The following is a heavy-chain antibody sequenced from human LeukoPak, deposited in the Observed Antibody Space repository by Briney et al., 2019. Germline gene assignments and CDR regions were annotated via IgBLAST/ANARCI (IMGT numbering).Heavy chain of an antibody. J-gene: IGHJ4*02. CDR1: GFTFSSYG. CDR2: IRYDGSNK. D-gene: IGHD3-10*01. Sequence: PEGSLRLSCAASGFTFSSYGMHWVRQAPGKGLEWVAFIRYDGSNKYYADSVKGRFTISRDNSKNTLYLQMNSLRAEDTAVYYRAAYYYGSGSYLHWGQGTLVTVSS. CDR3: AAYYYGSGSYLH. V-gene: IGHV3-30*02.